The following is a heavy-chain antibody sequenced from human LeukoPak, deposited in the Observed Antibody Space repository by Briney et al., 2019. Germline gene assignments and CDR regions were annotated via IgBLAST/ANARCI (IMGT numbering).Heavy chain of an antibody. Sequence: PSETLSLTCAVYGGSFSGYYWSWIRQPPGKGLEWIGEINHSGSTNYNPSLKSRVTISVDTSKNQFSLKLSSVTAADTAVYYCARRKRPNYYDSSGSKTSGAFDIWGQGTMVTVSS. CDR2: INHSGST. CDR3: ARRKRPNYYDSSGSKTSGAFDI. CDR1: GGSFSGYY. V-gene: IGHV4-34*01. D-gene: IGHD3-22*01. J-gene: IGHJ3*02.